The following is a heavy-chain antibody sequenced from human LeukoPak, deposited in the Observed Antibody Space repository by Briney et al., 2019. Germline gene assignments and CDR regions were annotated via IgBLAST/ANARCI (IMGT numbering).Heavy chain of an antibody. V-gene: IGHV4-4*07. D-gene: IGHD3-9*01. Sequence: SETLSLTCTVSGGSISSYYWSWIRQPAGKGLEWIGRIYTSGSTNYNPSLKGRVTMSVDTSKNQFSLKLSSVTAADTAVYYCARGFPYDILTGPFDPWGQGTLVTVSS. J-gene: IGHJ5*02. CDR3: ARGFPYDILTGPFDP. CDR2: IYTSGST. CDR1: GGSISSYY.